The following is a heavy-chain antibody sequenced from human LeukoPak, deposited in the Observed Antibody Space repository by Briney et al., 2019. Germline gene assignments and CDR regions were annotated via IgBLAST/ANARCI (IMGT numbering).Heavy chain of an antibody. CDR3: ARGYDSGYFDY. CDR1: GYTFTSYY. CDR2: INPSGGST. Sequence: ASVKVSCKASGYTFTSYYMHWVRQAPGQGLEWMGIINPSGGSTSYAQKFQGRVTITADESTSTAYMELSSLRSEDTAVYYCARGYDSGYFDYWGQGTLVTVSS. D-gene: IGHD3-3*01. V-gene: IGHV1-46*01. J-gene: IGHJ4*02.